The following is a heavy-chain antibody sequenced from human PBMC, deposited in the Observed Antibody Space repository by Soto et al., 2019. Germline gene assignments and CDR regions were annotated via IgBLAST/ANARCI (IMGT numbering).Heavy chain of an antibody. V-gene: IGHV1-2*02. CDR1: GYTFTAYY. D-gene: IGHD3-3*01. CDR3: AKRGGYDLWSGYNLEFYYYHYAMDV. Sequence: ASVKVSFKASGYTFTAYYIHWVRQAPGQGLEWMGWINPTNGATVYAQKFQGRVSLTRDTSINTAYMELTWLTSDDSAVYFCAKRGGYDLWSGYNLEFYYYHYAMDVWGQGTSVTVSS. J-gene: IGHJ6*02. CDR2: INPTNGAT.